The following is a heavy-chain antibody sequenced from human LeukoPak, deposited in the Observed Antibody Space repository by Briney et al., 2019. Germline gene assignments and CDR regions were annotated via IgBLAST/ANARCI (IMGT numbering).Heavy chain of an antibody. CDR1: GGSISSSSYY. D-gene: IGHD6-6*01. Sequence: SEALSLTCTVSGGSISSSSYYWGWIRQPPGKGLEWIGSIYYSGSTYYNPSLKSRVTISVDTSKNQFSLKLSSVTAADTAVYYCARHDRGLPSSSFAFDIWGQGTMVTVSS. CDR2: IYYSGST. CDR3: ARHDRGLPSSSFAFDI. J-gene: IGHJ3*02. V-gene: IGHV4-39*01.